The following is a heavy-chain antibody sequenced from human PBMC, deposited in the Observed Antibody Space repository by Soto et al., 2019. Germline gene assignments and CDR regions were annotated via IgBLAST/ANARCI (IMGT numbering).Heavy chain of an antibody. CDR2: INSDGSST. Sequence: GGSLRLSCAASGFTFSSYWMHWVRQAPGKGLVWVSRINSDGSSTSYADSVKGRFTISRDNAKNTLYLQMNSLRAEVTAVYYCAVAVAGPTAIGYWGQGTLVTVSS. CDR1: GFTFSSYW. V-gene: IGHV3-74*01. CDR3: AVAVAGPTAIGY. J-gene: IGHJ4*02. D-gene: IGHD6-19*01.